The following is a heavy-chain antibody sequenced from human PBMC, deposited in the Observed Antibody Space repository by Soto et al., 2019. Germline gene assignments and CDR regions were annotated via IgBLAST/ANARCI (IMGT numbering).Heavy chain of an antibody. Sequence: QVHLVESGGGVVQPGRSLRLSCAASAFTFSDFGMHWVRQAPGKGLEWVAVISNDGSNKYYAESVKGRFTISRDNSKNTLYLQMNSLRAEDTALYYCAMDYSCGWYWGFDCWGQGTLVTVSS. J-gene: IGHJ4*02. CDR2: ISNDGSNK. D-gene: IGHD6-19*01. CDR1: AFTFSDFG. CDR3: AMDYSCGWYWGFDC. V-gene: IGHV3-30*03.